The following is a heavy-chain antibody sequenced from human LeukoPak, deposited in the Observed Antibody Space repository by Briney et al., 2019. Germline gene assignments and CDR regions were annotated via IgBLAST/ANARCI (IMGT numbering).Heavy chain of an antibody. Sequence: GGSLRLSCAASGFTFSSYWMHWVRQAPGKGLVWVSRINRDGSSANYADSVKGRFTISRDNAKNTLFLQMNSLRAEDTAVYYCARERSSGYYYVSDSWGQGTPVTVSS. CDR2: INRDGSSA. J-gene: IGHJ4*02. D-gene: IGHD3-22*01. CDR3: ARERSSGYYYVSDS. CDR1: GFTFSSYW. V-gene: IGHV3-74*01.